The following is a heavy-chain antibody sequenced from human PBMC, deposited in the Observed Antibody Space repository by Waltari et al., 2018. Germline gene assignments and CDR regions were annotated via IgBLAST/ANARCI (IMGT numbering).Heavy chain of an antibody. J-gene: IGHJ5*02. Sequence: QVQLVQSGAEVKKPGSSVKVSCKASGGSFSTDAISWVRQAPGQGLGWLGRITPFFGAPDYAQKCQGRVTITAVRAATTAYMELSGLTSADTAVDYCAREGPQDECAVTTSWFDTWGQGTLVTVSS. D-gene: IGHD4-4*01. CDR3: AREGPQDECAVTTSWFDT. V-gene: IGHV1-69*13. CDR2: ITPFFGAP. CDR1: GGSFSTDA.